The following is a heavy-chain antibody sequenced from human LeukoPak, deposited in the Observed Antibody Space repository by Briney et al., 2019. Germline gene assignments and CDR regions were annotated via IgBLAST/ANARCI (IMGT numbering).Heavy chain of an antibody. CDR2: IYHNGNT. D-gene: IGHD5-24*01. CDR1: GVSISSSNW. Sequence: PSGTLSLTCAVSGVSISSSNWWSWVRQPPGKGLEWIGEIYHNGNTNYNPSLKSRVTISVDKSKNQFSLKLRSVTAADTAVYYCATSRDGYNKFDYWGQGTLVTVSS. CDR3: ATSRDGYNKFDY. J-gene: IGHJ4*02. V-gene: IGHV4-4*02.